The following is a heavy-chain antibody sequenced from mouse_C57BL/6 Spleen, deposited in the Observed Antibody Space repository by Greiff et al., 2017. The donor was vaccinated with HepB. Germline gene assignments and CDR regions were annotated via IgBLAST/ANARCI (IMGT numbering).Heavy chain of an antibody. V-gene: IGHV5-16*01. Sequence: EVKLQESEGGLVQPGSSMNLSCTASGFTFSDYYMAWVRQVPEKGLEWVANINYDGSSTYYLDSLKSRFIISRDNAKNILYLQMSSLKSEDTATYYCARDHYGSSYDWYFDVWGTGTTVTVSS. J-gene: IGHJ1*03. CDR3: ARDHYGSSYDWYFDV. CDR1: GFTFSDYY. CDR2: INYDGSST. D-gene: IGHD1-1*01.